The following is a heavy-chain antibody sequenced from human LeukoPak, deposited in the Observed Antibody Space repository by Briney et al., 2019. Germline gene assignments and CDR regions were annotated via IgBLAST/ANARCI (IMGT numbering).Heavy chain of an antibody. CDR3: ARGRLTVANYYYGMDV. V-gene: IGHV4-34*01. CDR1: GGPFSGYY. D-gene: IGHD3-9*01. J-gene: IGHJ6*02. CDR2: INHSGST. Sequence: SETLSLTCAVFGGPFSGYYWSWIRQPPGKGLEGIGEINHSGSTNYNPSLKSRVTISVDTSKNQFSLKLTSVTAADTAVYYCARGRLTVANYYYGMDVWGQGTTVTVSS.